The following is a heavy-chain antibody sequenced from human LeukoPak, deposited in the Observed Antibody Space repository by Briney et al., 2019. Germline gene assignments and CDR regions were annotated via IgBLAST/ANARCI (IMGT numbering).Heavy chain of an antibody. CDR3: AKDREVATIFFFDY. J-gene: IGHJ4*02. D-gene: IGHD5-24*01. CDR2: ISSSSSYI. V-gene: IGHV3-21*04. CDR1: GFTFSSYS. Sequence: GGSLRLSCAASGFTFSSYSMNWVRQAPGKGLEWVSSISSSSSYIYYADSVKGRFTISRDNSKNTLYLQMNSLRAEDTAVYYCAKDREVATIFFFDYWGQGTLVTVSS.